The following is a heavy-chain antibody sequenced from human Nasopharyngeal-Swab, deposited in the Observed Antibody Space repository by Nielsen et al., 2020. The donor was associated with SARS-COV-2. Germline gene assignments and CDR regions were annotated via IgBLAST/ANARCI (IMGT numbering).Heavy chain of an antibody. J-gene: IGHJ4*02. V-gene: IGHV3-23*01. D-gene: IGHD3-10*01. Sequence: GESLKISCAAFGFTFSNYAMSWVRQAPGKGLEWVSGITASGANTYHADSVKGRFTISRDNSKNMLYLQMISLRADDTAVYYCAKAYSYGSGSSYATFDSWGQGTLVTVSS. CDR3: AKAYSYGSGSSYATFDS. CDR2: ITASGANT. CDR1: GFTFSNYA.